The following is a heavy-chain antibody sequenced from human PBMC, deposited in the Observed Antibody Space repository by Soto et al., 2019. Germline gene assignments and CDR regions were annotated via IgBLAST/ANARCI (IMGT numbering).Heavy chain of an antibody. CDR1: GFTFSSYA. CDR2: ISYDGSNK. Sequence: GGSLRLSCAASGFTFSSYAMHWVRQAPGKGLEWVAVISYDGSNKYYADSVKGRFTISRDNSKNTLYLQMNSLRAEDTAVYYCARPTPATASPFDYWGQGTLVTVPS. V-gene: IGHV3-30-3*01. J-gene: IGHJ4*02. D-gene: IGHD2-2*01. CDR3: ARPTPATASPFDY.